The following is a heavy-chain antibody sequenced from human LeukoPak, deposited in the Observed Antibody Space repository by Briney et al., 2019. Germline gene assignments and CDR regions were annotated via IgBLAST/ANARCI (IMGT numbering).Heavy chain of an antibody. CDR2: IYYSGST. Sequence: SETLSLTCTVSGGSISSYYWSWIRQPPGKGLEWIGYIYYSGSTNYNPSLKSRVTISVDTSKNQFSLKLSSVTAADTAVYYCARQPHYDTLTGYRTYHFDYWGQGTLVTVSS. V-gene: IGHV4-59*08. J-gene: IGHJ4*02. CDR1: GGSISSYY. D-gene: IGHD3-9*01. CDR3: ARQPHYDTLTGYRTYHFDY.